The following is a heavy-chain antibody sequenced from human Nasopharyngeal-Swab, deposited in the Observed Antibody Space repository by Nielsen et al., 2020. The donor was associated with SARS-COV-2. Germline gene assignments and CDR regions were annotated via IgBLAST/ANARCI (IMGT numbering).Heavy chain of an antibody. J-gene: IGHJ4*02. D-gene: IGHD6-19*01. CDR3: AREWIAVAGTPYFDY. V-gene: IGHV4-61*02. CDR1: GGSISSGSYY. Sequence: LRLSCTVSGGSISSGSYYWSWIRQPAGKGLEWIGRIYTSGSTNYNPSLKSRVTISVDTSKNQFSLKLSSVTAADTAVYYCAREWIAVAGTPYFDYWGQGTLVTVSS. CDR2: IYTSGST.